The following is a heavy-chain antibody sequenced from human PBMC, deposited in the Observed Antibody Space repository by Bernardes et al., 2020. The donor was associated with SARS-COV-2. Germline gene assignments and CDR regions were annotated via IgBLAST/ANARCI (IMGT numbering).Heavy chain of an antibody. Sequence: GSLRLSCAASGFIFSSYDMRWVRQVTGKGLEWVSAITTASDTYYPDSVKGRFTISRDNAKTSLYLQMNSLRAEDTAVYYCARVRSGSSWGFDHWGQGTLVTVSS. J-gene: IGHJ4*02. D-gene: IGHD6-6*01. CDR1: GFIFSSYD. V-gene: IGHV3-13*01. CDR3: ARVRSGSSWGFDH. CDR2: ITTASDT.